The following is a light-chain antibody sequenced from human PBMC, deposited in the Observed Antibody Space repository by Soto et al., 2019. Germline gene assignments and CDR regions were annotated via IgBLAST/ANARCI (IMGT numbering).Light chain of an antibody. V-gene: IGKV3-11*01. J-gene: IGKJ1*01. Sequence: EIVLTQSPAILSMSTGERATLSCRASQSVSSYFAWYQQKPGQAPRLLIYDASNRATGVPARFSGSGSGTDFTLTISSLEPEDFAVYYCQQRRYWFVTFGPGNKV. CDR2: DAS. CDR3: QQRRYWFVT. CDR1: QSVSSY.